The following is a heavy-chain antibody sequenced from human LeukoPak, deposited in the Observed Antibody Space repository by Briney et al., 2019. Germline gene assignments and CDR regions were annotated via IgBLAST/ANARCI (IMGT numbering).Heavy chain of an antibody. D-gene: IGHD6-13*01. CDR3: AKDLAAAGALDY. Sequence: GRSLRLSCAASGFTFSSYGMHWVRQAPGKGLEWVAGIWYDGSNKYYADSVKGRFTISRDNSKNTLYLQMNSLRAEDTAVYYCAKDLAAAGALDYWGQGTLVTVSS. CDR1: GFTFSSYG. CDR2: IWYDGSNK. J-gene: IGHJ4*02. V-gene: IGHV3-33*06.